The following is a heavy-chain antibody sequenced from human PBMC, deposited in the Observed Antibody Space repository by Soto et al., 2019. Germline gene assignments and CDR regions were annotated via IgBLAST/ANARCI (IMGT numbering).Heavy chain of an antibody. V-gene: IGHV3-30*18. J-gene: IGHJ4*02. Sequence: GGSLRLSCAASGFTFSSYGMHWVRQAPGKGLEWVAVISYDGSNKYYADSVKGRFTISRDNSKNTLYLQMNSLRAEDTAVYYCAKEISSSWYRAGAGDRYYFDYWGQGTLVTVSS. D-gene: IGHD6-13*01. CDR3: AKEISSSWYRAGAGDRYYFDY. CDR2: ISYDGSNK. CDR1: GFTFSSYG.